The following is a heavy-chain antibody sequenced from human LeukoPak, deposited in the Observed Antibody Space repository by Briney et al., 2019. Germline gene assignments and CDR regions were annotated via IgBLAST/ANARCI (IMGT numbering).Heavy chain of an antibody. CDR1: GGSISSYY. CDR2: IYYSGGT. V-gene: IGHV4-59*08. D-gene: IGHD3-22*01. J-gene: IGHJ5*02. Sequence: SETLSLTCTVSGGSISSYYWSWMRQPPGKGLEWIGYIYYSGGTNYNPSLKGRVTISVDTSKNQFSLKLSSVAAADTAVYYCARRVDSSGYYYIGFWFDPWGQGTLVTVSS. CDR3: ARRVDSSGYYYIGFWFDP.